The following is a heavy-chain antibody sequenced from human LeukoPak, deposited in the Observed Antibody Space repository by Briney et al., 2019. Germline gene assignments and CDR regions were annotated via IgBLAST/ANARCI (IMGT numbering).Heavy chain of an antibody. D-gene: IGHD3-3*01. CDR3: AREGYTISALKGASEYYFDY. Sequence: SETLSLTCTVSGGSISSSNYYWGWIRQPPGKGLEWIGSIYYSGITYYNPSLKSRVTMSVDTSKNQFSLKLSSVTAADTAVYYCAREGYTISALKGASEYYFDYWGQGTLVTVSS. J-gene: IGHJ4*02. CDR1: GGSISSSNYY. V-gene: IGHV4-39*07. CDR2: IYYSGIT.